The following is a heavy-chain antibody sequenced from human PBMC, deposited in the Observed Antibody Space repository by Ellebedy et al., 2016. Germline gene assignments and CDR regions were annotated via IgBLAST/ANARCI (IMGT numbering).Heavy chain of an antibody. CDR2: IYYSGST. CDR3: ARGMGGSGSTYYYYVMDV. V-gene: IGHV4-59*08. Sequence: SETLSLXXTVSGGSISSYYWSWIRQPPGKGLEWIGYIYYSGSTNYNPSLKSRVTISVGTSKNQFSLKLSSVTAADTAVYYCARGMGGSGSTYYYYVMDVWGQGTTVTVSS. D-gene: IGHD3-10*01. CDR1: GGSISSYY. J-gene: IGHJ6*02.